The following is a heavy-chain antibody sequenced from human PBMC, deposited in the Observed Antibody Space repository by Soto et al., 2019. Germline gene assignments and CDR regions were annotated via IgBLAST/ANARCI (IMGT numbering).Heavy chain of an antibody. CDR2: ISAYNGNT. CDR3: ARVKYRMTTVTYAFDI. D-gene: IGHD4-17*01. V-gene: IGHV1-18*01. J-gene: IGHJ3*02. Sequence: ASVKVSCKASGYTFTSYGISWVRQAPGQGLEWMGWISAYNGNTNYAQKLQGRVTMTTDTSTSTAYMELRSLRSDDTAVYYCARVKYRMTTVTYAFDIWGQGTMVTVSS. CDR1: GYTFTSYG.